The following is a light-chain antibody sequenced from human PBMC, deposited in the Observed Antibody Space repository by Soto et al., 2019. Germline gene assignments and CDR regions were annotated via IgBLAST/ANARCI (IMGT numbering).Light chain of an antibody. CDR1: SSDVGSYNL. CDR3: CSYAGSSTEV. V-gene: IGLV2-23*01. CDR2: EGS. J-gene: IGLJ2*01. Sequence: QSALTHPASVSGSPGQSITISCTGTSSDVGSYNLVSWYQQHPGKAPKLMIYEGSKRPSGVSKRFSGSKSGNTASLTISGLQAEDEADYYCCSYAGSSTEVFGGGTKLTVL.